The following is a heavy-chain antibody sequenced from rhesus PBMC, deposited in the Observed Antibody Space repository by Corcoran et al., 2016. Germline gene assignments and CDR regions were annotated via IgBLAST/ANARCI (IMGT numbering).Heavy chain of an antibody. CDR1: GVSTSSNY. CDR2: ISGSGEST. Sequence: QLQLQESGPGLVKPSETLSLTCAVSGVSTSSNYWTWIRQSPGKGLEWIGRISGSGESTDYNPSLKSRVIISTDTSKNQFSLKLSSVTAADTAVYYCARGLGTRDYWGQGVLVTVSS. CDR3: ARGLGTRDY. J-gene: IGHJ4*01. V-gene: IGHV4-173*01.